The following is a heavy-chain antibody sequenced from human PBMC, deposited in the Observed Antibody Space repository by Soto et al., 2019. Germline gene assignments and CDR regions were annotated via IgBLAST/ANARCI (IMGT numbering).Heavy chain of an antibody. CDR2: INPGNGNT. V-gene: IGHV1-3*01. J-gene: IGHJ3*02. D-gene: IGHD3-10*01. CDR1: GYTFTRYA. CDR3: ARAGDIDAFDI. Sequence: GASVKVSCKASGYTFTRYAIHWMRQAPGQRLEWMGWINPGNGNTKYSQKFQGRVTIIRDTSASTAYMELSSLRSEDTAVCYCARAGDIDAFDIWGQGTMVTVSS.